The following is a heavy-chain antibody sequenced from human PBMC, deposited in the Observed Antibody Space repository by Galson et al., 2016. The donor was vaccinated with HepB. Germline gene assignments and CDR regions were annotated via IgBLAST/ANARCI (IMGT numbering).Heavy chain of an antibody. J-gene: IGHJ6*02. D-gene: IGHD3-10*01. CDR1: GASISSGGYY. V-gene: IGHV4-31*03. CDR3: ASGYRPSVVRGVRVSPGRYYSGMDV. CDR2: TFYSGIT. Sequence: TLSLTCTVSGASISSGGYYWSWIRQPPGKGLEWIGSTFYSGITYYNPSLRSRVAISADTSKNQFSLKLSSVSAADTAVYYCASGYRPSVVRGVRVSPGRYYSGMDVWGQGTTVTVSS.